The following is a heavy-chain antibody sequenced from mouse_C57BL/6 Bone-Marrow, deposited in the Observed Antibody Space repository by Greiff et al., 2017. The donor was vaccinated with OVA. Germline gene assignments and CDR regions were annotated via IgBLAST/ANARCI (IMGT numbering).Heavy chain of an antibody. CDR1: GYTFTSYW. CDR3: ARGRLRRGIYAMDY. V-gene: IGHV1-50*01. D-gene: IGHD2-4*01. CDR2: IDPSDGYT. J-gene: IGHJ4*01. Sequence: QVQLQQPGAELVKPGASVKLSCKASGYTFTSYWMQWVKQRPGQGLEWIGEIDPSDGYTNYNQKFKGKATLTVDTSSSPASMQLSSLTSAASAVYYCARGRLRRGIYAMDYWGQGTSVTVSS.